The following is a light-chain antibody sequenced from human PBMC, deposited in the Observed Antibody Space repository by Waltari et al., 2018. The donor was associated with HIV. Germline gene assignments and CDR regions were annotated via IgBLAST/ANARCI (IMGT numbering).Light chain of an antibody. Sequence: QSVLTQTPSASGAPGPRVTISCSGSSSNIDNDNVYWYQQFPGAAPKLLIYKDTQRPSGVPDRFTGSKSGTSASLAIGGLRSDDEADYYCVGWDSRLRGYVFGAGTKVTVL. CDR1: SSNIDNDN. V-gene: IGLV1-47*01. CDR2: KDT. J-gene: IGLJ1*01. CDR3: VGWDSRLRGYV.